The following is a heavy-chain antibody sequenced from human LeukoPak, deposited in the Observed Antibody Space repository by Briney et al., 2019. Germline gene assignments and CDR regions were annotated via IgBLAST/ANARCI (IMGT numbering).Heavy chain of an antibody. J-gene: IGHJ4*02. CDR1: GGTFSSYA. V-gene: IGHV1-69*04. CDR3: ASRYSGYDGEVDY. CDR2: IIPIFGIA. D-gene: IGHD5-12*01. Sequence: SVKVPCKASGGTFSSYAISWVRQAPGQGLEWMGRIIPIFGIANYAQKFQGRVTITADKSTSTAYMELSSLRSEDTAVYYCASRYSGYDGEVDYWGRGTLVTVSS.